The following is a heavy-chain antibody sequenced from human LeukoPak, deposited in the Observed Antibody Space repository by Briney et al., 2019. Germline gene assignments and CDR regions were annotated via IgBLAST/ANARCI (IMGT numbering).Heavy chain of an antibody. CDR2: ISYDGSNK. D-gene: IGHD6-19*01. CDR1: GFTFSSYG. J-gene: IGHJ3*02. V-gene: IGHV3-30*03. CDR3: ARGERLYSSGAFDI. Sequence: GGSLRLSCAASGFTFSSYGMHWVRQAPGKGLEWVAVISYDGSNKYYADSVKGRFTISRDNSKNTLYLQMNSLRAEDTAVYYCARGERLYSSGAFDIWGQGTMVTVSS.